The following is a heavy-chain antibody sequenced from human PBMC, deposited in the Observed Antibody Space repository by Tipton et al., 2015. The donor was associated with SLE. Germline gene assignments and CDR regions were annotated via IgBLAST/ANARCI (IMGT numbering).Heavy chain of an antibody. Sequence: TLSLTCTVSGGSISSSTYYWGWIRQPPGKGLEWIGNIYYSGSTYYNPSLKRRVTISVDTSKNQFSLKLSSVTAADTAVYYCARLWYSSSYWGQGTLVTVSS. CDR3: ARLWYSSSY. J-gene: IGHJ4*02. CDR1: GGSISSSTYY. V-gene: IGHV4-39*01. CDR2: IYYSGST. D-gene: IGHD6-13*01.